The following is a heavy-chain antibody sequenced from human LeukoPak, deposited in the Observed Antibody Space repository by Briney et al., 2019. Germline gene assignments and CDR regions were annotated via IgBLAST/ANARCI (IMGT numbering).Heavy chain of an antibody. D-gene: IGHD1-26*01. CDR3: AREYSGSYGDAFDI. Sequence: GRSLRLSCAASGFTFDDYGMSWVRQAPGKGLEWVSGINWNGGSTGYADSVKGRFTISRDNAKNSLYLQMNSLRAEDTAVYYCAREYSGSYGDAFDIWGQGTMVTVSS. J-gene: IGHJ3*02. V-gene: IGHV3-20*04. CDR1: GFTFDDYG. CDR2: INWNGGST.